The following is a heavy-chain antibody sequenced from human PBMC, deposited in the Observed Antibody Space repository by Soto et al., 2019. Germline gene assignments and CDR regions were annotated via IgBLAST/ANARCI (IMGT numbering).Heavy chain of an antibody. CDR2: ISGSGDNT. Sequence: GASLKISCKASGFSFSDYVMTWVRQAAGKGLEWVAVISGSGDNTFYAASVKGRFAISRDNSKNVLYLQMNSLSGEDAAVYFWAKGRAITVYGVDSLFDYWGLGTLVTVSS. CDR3: AKGRAITVYGVDSLFDY. V-gene: IGHV3-23*01. J-gene: IGHJ4*01. D-gene: IGHD3-3*01. CDR1: GFSFSDYV.